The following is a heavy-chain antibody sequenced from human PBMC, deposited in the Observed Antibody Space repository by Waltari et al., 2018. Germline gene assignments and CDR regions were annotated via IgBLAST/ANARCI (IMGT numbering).Heavy chain of an antibody. D-gene: IGHD3-3*01. Sequence: QVQLQESGPGLVKPSQTLSLTCTVSGGSISSGGYYWSWIRQHPGKGLEWIGYIYYSGSTYYNPSLKSRVTISVDTSKNHFSLKLSSVTAADTAVYYCARDNYDFYPDFGLYYYMDVWGKGTTVTVSS. CDR2: IYYSGST. CDR1: GGSISSGGYY. J-gene: IGHJ6*03. CDR3: ARDNYDFYPDFGLYYYMDV. V-gene: IGHV4-31*03.